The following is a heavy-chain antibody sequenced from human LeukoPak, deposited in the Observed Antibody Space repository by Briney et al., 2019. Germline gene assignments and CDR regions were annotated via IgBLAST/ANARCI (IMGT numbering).Heavy chain of an antibody. CDR2: IYYSGST. CDR3: ARGVYDFLEWSSPDY. Sequence: PSETLFLTCTVSGGSISSYYWSWIRQPPGKGLEWIGSIYYSGSTYYNPSLKSRVTISVDTSKNQFSLKLSSVTAADTAVYYCARGVYDFLEWSSPDYWGQGTLVTVSS. CDR1: GGSISSYY. D-gene: IGHD3-3*01. J-gene: IGHJ4*02. V-gene: IGHV4-59*05.